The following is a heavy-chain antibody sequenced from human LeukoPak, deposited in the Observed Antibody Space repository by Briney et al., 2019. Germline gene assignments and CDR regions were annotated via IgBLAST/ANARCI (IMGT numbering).Heavy chain of an antibody. CDR3: AKGYYEIHDAFDI. J-gene: IGHJ3*02. V-gene: IGHV3-30*18. CDR1: GFTFSAYG. D-gene: IGHD3-9*01. Sequence: GGSLRLSCAASGFTFSAYGMHWVRQAPGKGLEWVAVVSYDGSDKYYADSVKGRFTISRDNSKNTLFLQMNSLRAEDTAVYYCAKGYYEIHDAFDIWGQGTMVTVSS. CDR2: VSYDGSDK.